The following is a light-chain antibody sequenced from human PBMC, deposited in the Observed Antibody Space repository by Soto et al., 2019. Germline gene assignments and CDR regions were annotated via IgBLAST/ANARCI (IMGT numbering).Light chain of an antibody. V-gene: IGKV1-39*01. CDR2: GAS. Sequence: DIQMTQSPSSLSASVGDAVSLTCRASRSISNYLNWYQQKPGRAPKLLISGASSLQRGVPSRFSGRGSGTTFTLTITSLQADDFAIYFCQQSYTAPYTFGPGTKVEIK. CDR3: QQSYTAPYT. J-gene: IGKJ3*01. CDR1: RSISNY.